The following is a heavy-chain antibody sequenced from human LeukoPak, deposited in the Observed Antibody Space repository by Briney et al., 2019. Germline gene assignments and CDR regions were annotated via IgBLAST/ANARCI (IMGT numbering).Heavy chain of an antibody. J-gene: IGHJ1*01. V-gene: IGHV5-51*01. CDR1: GYSFTSYW. CDR2: IYPGDSDT. D-gene: IGHD3-10*01. Sequence: HGESLKISCKGSGYSFTSYWIGWVRQMPGKGLEWMGIIYPGDSDTRYSPSFQGQVTISADKSISTAYLQWSSLKASDTAMYYCARGYYGSGSYYSVYAEYFQHWGQGTLVTVSS. CDR3: ARGYYGSGSYYSVYAEYFQH.